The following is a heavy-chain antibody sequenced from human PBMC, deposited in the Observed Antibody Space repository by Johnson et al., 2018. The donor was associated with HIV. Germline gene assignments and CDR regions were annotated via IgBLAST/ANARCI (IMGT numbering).Heavy chain of an antibody. CDR1: GFTFSDYD. J-gene: IGHJ3*02. CDR2: ISSSGSTI. CDR3: ARGTPWDAFDI. V-gene: IGHV3-11*04. Sequence: QMLLVESGGGLVKPGGSLRLSCAASGFTFSDYDMSWIRQAPGQGLEWVSFISSSGSTIYYADSVKGRFTISRDNAKNSLYLQMNSLRAEDTAVYYCARGTPWDAFDIWGQGTMVTVSS.